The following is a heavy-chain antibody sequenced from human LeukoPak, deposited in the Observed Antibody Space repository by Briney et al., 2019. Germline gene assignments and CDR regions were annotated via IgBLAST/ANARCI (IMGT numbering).Heavy chain of an antibody. Sequence: SGGSLRLSCAASGFTFSSYSMNWVRQAPGKGLEWVSSISSSSSYIYYADSVKGRFTISRDNAKNSLYLQMNSLRAEDTAVYYCASSDYCYYYMDVWGKGTTVTVSS. J-gene: IGHJ6*03. CDR3: ASSDYCYYYMDV. CDR2: ISSSSSYI. CDR1: GFTFSSYS. V-gene: IGHV3-21*01.